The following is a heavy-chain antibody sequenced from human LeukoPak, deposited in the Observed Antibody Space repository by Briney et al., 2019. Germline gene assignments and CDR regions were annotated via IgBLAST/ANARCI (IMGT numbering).Heavy chain of an antibody. CDR3: ARDRTGDSVFDY. CDR1: EFTSRSYI. J-gene: IGHJ4*02. Sequence: PGRSLRLSCAASEFTSRSYIMHWVRQAPGKGLEWVAVLSYDGSNKYYADSVKGRFTISRDNSKNTPYLQMNSLRPEDTAVYYCARDRTGDSVFDYWGQGTLVTVSS. D-gene: IGHD4-17*01. V-gene: IGHV3-30-3*01. CDR2: LSYDGSNK.